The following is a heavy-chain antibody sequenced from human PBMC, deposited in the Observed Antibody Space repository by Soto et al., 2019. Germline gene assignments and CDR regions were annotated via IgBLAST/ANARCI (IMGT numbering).Heavy chain of an antibody. CDR3: AKIGYSYGEAFDI. D-gene: IGHD5-18*01. CDR2: ISYDGSNK. V-gene: IGHV3-30*18. CDR1: GFTFSSYG. Sequence: QVQLVESGGGVVQPGRSLRLSSAASGFTFSSYGMHWVRQAPGKGLEWVAVISYDGSNKYYADSVKGRFTISRDNSKNTRYLQMNSLRAEDTAVYYCAKIGYSYGEAFDIWGQGTMVTVSS. J-gene: IGHJ3*02.